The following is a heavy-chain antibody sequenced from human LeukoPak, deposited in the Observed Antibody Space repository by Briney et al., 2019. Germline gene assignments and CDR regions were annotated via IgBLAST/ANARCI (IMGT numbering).Heavy chain of an antibody. V-gene: IGHV6-1*01. J-gene: IGHJ4*02. D-gene: IGHD6-13*01. CDR2: TYYRPKWYT. CDR1: GDTVSSNSAA. Sequence: SQTLSLTCAISGDTVSSNSAAWNWIRQSPSRGLEWLGRTYYRPKWYTDYAESVKSRITINPDTSKNQFSLQLNSVTPEDSAVYYCARGRSWPLDYWGQGTLVTVSS. CDR3: ARGRSWPLDY.